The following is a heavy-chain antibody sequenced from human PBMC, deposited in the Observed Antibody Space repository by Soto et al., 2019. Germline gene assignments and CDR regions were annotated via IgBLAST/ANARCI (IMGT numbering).Heavy chain of an antibody. D-gene: IGHD1-1*01. CDR2: IYYSGST. Sequence: PSETLSLPWTGSGGFIRRYYWGWIRQPPGKGLEWIGYIYYSGSTNYNPSLKSRVTISVDTSKNQFSLKLSSVTAADTAVYYCARTNDDSHGGWFDPSGQGTLVTVSS. CDR3: ARTNDDSHGGWFDP. CDR1: GGFIRRYY. J-gene: IGHJ5*02. V-gene: IGHV4-59*01.